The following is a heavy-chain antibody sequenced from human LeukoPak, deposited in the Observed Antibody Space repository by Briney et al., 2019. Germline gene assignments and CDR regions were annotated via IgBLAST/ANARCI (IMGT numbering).Heavy chain of an antibody. D-gene: IGHD4-11*01. CDR3: ARPAVTTMYYSFY. CDR1: GGTFSLYA. Sequence: GASVKVSYMVSGGTFSLYAIRWARQAPGQGLEWMGRIIPILGIANYAQKFQGRVTITADKSTSTAYMELSSLRSEDTAVYYCARPAVTTMYYSFYWGQGTLVTVSS. V-gene: IGHV1-69*04. CDR2: IIPILGIA. J-gene: IGHJ4*02.